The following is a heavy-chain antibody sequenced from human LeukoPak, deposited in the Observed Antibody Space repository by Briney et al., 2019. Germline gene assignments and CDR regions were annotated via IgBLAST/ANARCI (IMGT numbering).Heavy chain of an antibody. V-gene: IGHV3-23*03. CDR3: ALLDRSGWYCIDN. J-gene: IGHJ4*02. CDR2: IYNGDTT. D-gene: IGHD6-19*01. Sequence: GGSLRLSCAASGFTFSSYAMSWVRQAPGKGLEWVSVIYNGDTTFYADSVKGRFTISRDSSKNTLYLQMNSLRAEDTAVYYCALLDRSGWYCIDNWGQGTLVTVSS. CDR1: GFTFSSYA.